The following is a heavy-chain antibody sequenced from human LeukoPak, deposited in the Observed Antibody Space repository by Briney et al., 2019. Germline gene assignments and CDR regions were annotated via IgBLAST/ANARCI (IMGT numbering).Heavy chain of an antibody. CDR2: LNPNSGST. V-gene: IGHV1-8*01. Sequence: ASVKVSCKTSGYTFSNYEINWLRQATGQGPEWMGWLNPNSGSTGYVHKFQGRISMTRDTSKSTVYMEINSLTSEDTAVYYCARMDLDGDGSNWFDPWGQGTLVIVSS. D-gene: IGHD2-21*02. CDR1: GYTFSNYE. J-gene: IGHJ5*02. CDR3: ARMDLDGDGSNWFDP.